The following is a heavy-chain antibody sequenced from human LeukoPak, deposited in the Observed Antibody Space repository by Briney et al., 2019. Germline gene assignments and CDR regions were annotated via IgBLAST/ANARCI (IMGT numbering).Heavy chain of an antibody. V-gene: IGHV3-21*01. CDR3: ARDGRYSWRIQLWFGDAFDI. CDR1: GFTFSSYS. Sequence: PGGSLRLSCAASGFTFSSYSMNWVRQAPGKGLEWVSSISSSSSYIYYADSVKGRFTISRDNAKNSLYLQMNSLRAEDTAVYYCARDGRYSWRIQLWFGDAFDIWGQGTMVTVSS. D-gene: IGHD5-18*01. CDR2: ISSSSSYI. J-gene: IGHJ3*02.